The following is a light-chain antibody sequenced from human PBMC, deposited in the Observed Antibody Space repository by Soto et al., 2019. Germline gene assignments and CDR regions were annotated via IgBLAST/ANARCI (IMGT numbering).Light chain of an antibody. V-gene: IGLV2-14*01. CDR1: SSDVGDYNY. CDR2: EVS. Sequence: QSALTQPRSVSGSPGQSVTISCTGTSSDVGDYNYVSWYQQHPGKAPKLMIYEVSNRPSGVSNRFSGSKSGNTASLTISGLQAEDEADYYCSSYTSSSIVVFGGGTKLTVL. CDR3: SSYTSSSIVV. J-gene: IGLJ2*01.